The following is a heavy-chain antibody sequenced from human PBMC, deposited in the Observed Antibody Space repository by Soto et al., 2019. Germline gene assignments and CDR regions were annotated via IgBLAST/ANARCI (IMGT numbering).Heavy chain of an antibody. CDR1: GGSMNEFY. D-gene: IGHD6-19*01. CDR2: VYYTGST. CDR3: ARSVAVPGAHIDY. V-gene: IGHV4-59*01. J-gene: IGHJ4*02. Sequence: SETLSLTCTVSGGSMNEFYWSWIRQSPGKGLEWLGYVYYTGSTNYSPSLRSRVSISVDTSKNEFSLRLSSVTAADTAVYFCARSVAVPGAHIDYWGQGTQVTVSS.